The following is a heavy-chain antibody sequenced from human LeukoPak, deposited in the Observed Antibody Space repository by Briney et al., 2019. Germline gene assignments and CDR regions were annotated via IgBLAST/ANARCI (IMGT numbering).Heavy chain of an antibody. Sequence: PSETLSLTCTVSGGSISSYYWSWIWQPPGKGLEWIGYIYYSGSTNYNPSLKSRVTISVDTSKNQFSLKLSSVTAADTAVYYCARGRWELHPYFDYWGQGTLVTVSS. D-gene: IGHD1-26*01. CDR1: GGSISSYY. CDR3: ARGRWELHPYFDY. CDR2: IYYSGST. J-gene: IGHJ4*02. V-gene: IGHV4-59*01.